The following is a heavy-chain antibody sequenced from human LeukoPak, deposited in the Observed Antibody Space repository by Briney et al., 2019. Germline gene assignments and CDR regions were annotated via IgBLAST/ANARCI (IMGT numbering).Heavy chain of an antibody. CDR1: GGSISSNSYY. D-gene: IGHD2-8*01. CDR3: ARGGVSDAFDI. J-gene: IGHJ3*02. V-gene: IGHV4-39*07. Sequence: SETLSLTCTVSGGSISSNSYYWGWIRQPPGKGLEWIGEINHSGSTNYNPSLKSRVTISVDTSKNQFSLKLSSVTAADTAVYYCARGGVSDAFDIWGQGTMVTVSS. CDR2: INHSGST.